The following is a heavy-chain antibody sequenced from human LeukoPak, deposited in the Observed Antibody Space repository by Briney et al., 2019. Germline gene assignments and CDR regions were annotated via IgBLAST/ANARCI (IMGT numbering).Heavy chain of an antibody. J-gene: IGHJ2*01. CDR2: IYYSGST. CDR1: GGSISSYY. D-gene: IGHD4-17*01. V-gene: IGHV4-59*08. CDR3: ARLYGDYGYFDL. Sequence: SETLSPTCTVSGGSISSYYWSWIRQPPGKGLEWIGYIYYSGSTNYNPSLKSRVTISVDTSKNQFSLKLSSVTAADTAVYYCARLYGDYGYFDLWGRGILVTVSS.